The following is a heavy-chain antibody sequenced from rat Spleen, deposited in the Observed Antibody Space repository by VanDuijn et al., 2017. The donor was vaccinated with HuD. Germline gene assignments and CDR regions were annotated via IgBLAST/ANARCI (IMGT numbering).Heavy chain of an antibody. Sequence: QVQLKESGPGLVQPSQTLSLTCTVSGFSLTSDGVSWVRQPPGKGLEWIAAVSSGGNTYYDSTLKSRLSISRDTSKSQVFLKMNSLQTEDTAMYFCARPNYWSQGVMVTVSS. CDR2: VSSGGNT. CDR3: ARPNY. CDR1: GFSLTSDG. J-gene: IGHJ2*01. V-gene: IGHV2S12*01.